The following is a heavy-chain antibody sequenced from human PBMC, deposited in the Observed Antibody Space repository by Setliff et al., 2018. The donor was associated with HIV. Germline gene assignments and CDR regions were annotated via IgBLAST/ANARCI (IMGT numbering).Heavy chain of an antibody. Sequence: TSETLSLTCSVSGASISSNSYYWGWIRQPPGKGLEWVGSIYYNGNTFYNQSLQSRVTISLDTSKNQFSLELRSVTAADTAVYYCARRPIKGYGPFDSWGPGTLVTVSS. CDR2: IYYNGNT. CDR1: GASISSNSYY. V-gene: IGHV4-39*01. D-gene: IGHD2-15*01. J-gene: IGHJ4*02. CDR3: ARRPIKGYGPFDS.